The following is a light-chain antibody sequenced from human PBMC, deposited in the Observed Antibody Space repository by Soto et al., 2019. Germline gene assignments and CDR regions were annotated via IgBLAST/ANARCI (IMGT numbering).Light chain of an antibody. V-gene: IGKV1-5*01. CDR3: QQYSNYWT. Sequence: DIQMTQSPSTLSASVGDIVTITCRASQSISTWLAWYQQKPGKAPALLIYDASSLESEVPSRFSGSASGTEFTLTINNLQPDDLASYYCQQYSNYWTFGQGTKVDIK. J-gene: IGKJ1*01. CDR1: QSISTW. CDR2: DAS.